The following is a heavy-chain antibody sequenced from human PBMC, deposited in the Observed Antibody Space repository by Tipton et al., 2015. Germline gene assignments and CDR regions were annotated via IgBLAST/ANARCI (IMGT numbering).Heavy chain of an antibody. J-gene: IGHJ6*02. D-gene: IGHD2-2*01. CDR3: ARTRYCFGTTCHEDYFYGMDV. V-gene: IGHV4-38-2*01. Sequence: TLSLTCDVSGYSISSGYYWSWIRQPPGKGLEWIGSISHSGNTYYNPSLKSRVTMSRDTSKNQFSLKLTSVTAADTAVYYCARTRYCFGTTCHEDYFYGMDVWGQGTMVTVSS. CDR1: GYSISSGYY. CDR2: ISHSGNT.